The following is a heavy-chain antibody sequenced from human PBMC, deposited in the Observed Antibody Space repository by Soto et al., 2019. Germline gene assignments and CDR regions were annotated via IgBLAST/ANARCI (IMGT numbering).Heavy chain of an antibody. J-gene: IGHJ4*02. CDR3: ARDPSGSSDSSSSY. CDR1: GFTFSSYS. V-gene: IGHV3-21*01. D-gene: IGHD6-13*01. Sequence: GGSLRLSCAASGFTFSSYSMNWVRQAPGKGLEWVSSISSSSSYIYYADSVKGRFTISRDNAKNSLYLQMNSPRAEDTAVYYCARDPSGSSDSSSSYWGQGTLVTVSS. CDR2: ISSSSSYI.